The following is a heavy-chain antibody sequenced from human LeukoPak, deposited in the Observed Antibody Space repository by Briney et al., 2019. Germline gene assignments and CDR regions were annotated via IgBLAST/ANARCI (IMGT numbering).Heavy chain of an antibody. CDR2: ISGSGSGGST. D-gene: IGHD3-9*01. CDR1: GFTFSSSA. CDR3: AKNTWNYDILTGYDYYYYMDV. J-gene: IGHJ6*03. Sequence: GGSLRLSCAASGFTFSSSAMSWVRQAPGKGLEWVSNISGSGSGGSTYYADSVKGRFTISRDNSKNTLYLQMNSLRAEDTAVYYCAKNTWNYDILTGYDYYYYMDVWGKGTTVTVSS. V-gene: IGHV3-23*01.